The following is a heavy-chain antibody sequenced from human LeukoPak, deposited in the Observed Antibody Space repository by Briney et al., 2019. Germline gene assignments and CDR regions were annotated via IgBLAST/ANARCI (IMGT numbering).Heavy chain of an antibody. V-gene: IGHV4-30-4*01. CDR1: AGSLSSGDSY. D-gene: IGHD3-3*01. Sequence: SHTLSHTPPASAGSLSSGDSYWSWIRPPPGKGLEWIGYIYYSGSTSYNPSLKSRVTISVDTSKNQFSLKLSSVTAADTAVYYCARAKPASYYDFWSGYSIDAFDIWGQGTMVTVSS. CDR3: ARAKPASYYDFWSGYSIDAFDI. J-gene: IGHJ3*02. CDR2: IYYSGST.